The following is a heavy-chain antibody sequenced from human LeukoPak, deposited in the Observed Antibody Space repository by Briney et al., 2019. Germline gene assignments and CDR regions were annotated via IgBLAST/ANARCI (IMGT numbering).Heavy chain of an antibody. CDR3: ARGSTVFVYGMDV. CDR2: IDSDGSST. D-gene: IGHD3-10*02. CDR1: GFTFSSYW. J-gene: IGHJ6*02. Sequence: SGGSLRLSCAASGFTFSSYWMHWVRQAPGKGLVWVSRIDSDGSSTSYADSVKGRFTISRDNAKNTLYLQMNSLGAEDTAVYYCARGSTVFVYGMDVWGQGTTVTVSS. V-gene: IGHV3-74*01.